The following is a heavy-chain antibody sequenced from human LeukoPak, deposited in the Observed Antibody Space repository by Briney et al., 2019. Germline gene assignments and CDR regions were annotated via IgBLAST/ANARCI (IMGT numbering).Heavy chain of an antibody. Sequence: GASVKVSCKASGYTFTSYGISWVRQAPGQGLEWMGWISAYNGNTNYAQKLQGRVTMTTDPSTSTAYMELRSLRSDDTAVYYCARDGVTFGGVILIDYWGQGTLVTVSS. V-gene: IGHV1-18*01. J-gene: IGHJ4*02. CDR2: ISAYNGNT. CDR3: ARDGVTFGGVILIDY. CDR1: GYTFTSYG. D-gene: IGHD3-16*02.